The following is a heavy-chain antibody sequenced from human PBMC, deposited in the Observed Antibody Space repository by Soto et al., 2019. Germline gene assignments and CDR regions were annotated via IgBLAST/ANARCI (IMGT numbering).Heavy chain of an antibody. V-gene: IGHV3-7*03. CDR2: IKQDGSEE. CDR3: ARHRDYSLDY. J-gene: IGHJ4*02. CDR1: GFSFNTYW. Sequence: EVQLVESGGDLVQPGGSLRLSCAASGFSFNTYWMTWVRQAPGRGLEWVANIKQDGSEEYSVDSVKGRFTVSRDNAKTSVYLQMNSLSAEDTAVYYCARHRDYSLDYWGQGTLVTVSS. D-gene: IGHD4-4*01.